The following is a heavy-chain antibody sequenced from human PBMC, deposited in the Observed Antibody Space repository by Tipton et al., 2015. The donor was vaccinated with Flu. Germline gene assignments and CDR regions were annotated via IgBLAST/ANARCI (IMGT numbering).Heavy chain of an antibody. Sequence: GLVKPSETLSLTCTVSGGSISSYYWSWIRQPPGKGLEWIGYIYYSGNTNYNPSLKSRVTISIDTSKNQFSLKLSSVTAADTAVYYCARRLGGHWNFESRAGYFDYWGQGTLVTVSS. V-gene: IGHV4-59*08. CDR1: GGSISSYY. CDR3: ARRLGGHWNFESRAGYFDY. D-gene: IGHD1-7*01. J-gene: IGHJ4*02. CDR2: IYYSGNT.